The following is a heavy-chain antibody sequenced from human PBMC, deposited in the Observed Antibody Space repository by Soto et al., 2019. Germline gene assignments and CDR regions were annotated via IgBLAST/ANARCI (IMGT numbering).Heavy chain of an antibody. D-gene: IGHD6-6*01. Sequence: QVTLKESGPVLVKPTETLTLTCTVSGFSLTDARMGVSWIRQPPGEALEWLAHIFSNDEESYSTSLKSRITISSDTTKSQVDLTVTNMDPVDTATYFCGRIRGSSGNYYMDVWGKGTAVTVSS. V-gene: IGHV2-26*01. CDR2: IFSNDEE. CDR1: GFSLTDARMG. J-gene: IGHJ6*03. CDR3: GRIRGSSGNYYMDV.